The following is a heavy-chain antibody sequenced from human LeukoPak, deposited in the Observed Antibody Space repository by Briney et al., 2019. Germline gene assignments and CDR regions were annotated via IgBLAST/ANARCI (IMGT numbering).Heavy chain of an antibody. Sequence: GGSLRLSCAASGFTFSSYGMHWVRQAPGKGLEWVAVISYDGSNKYYADSVKGRFTISRDNSKNTLYLQMNSLRAEVTAVYYCAKGGNYGDYGDYWGQGTLVTVSS. CDR1: GFTFSSYG. CDR2: ISYDGSNK. J-gene: IGHJ4*02. CDR3: AKGGNYGDYGDY. V-gene: IGHV3-30*18. D-gene: IGHD4-17*01.